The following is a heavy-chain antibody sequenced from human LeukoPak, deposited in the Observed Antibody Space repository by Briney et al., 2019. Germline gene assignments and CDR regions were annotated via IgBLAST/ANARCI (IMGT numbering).Heavy chain of an antibody. CDR2: ISDSGGTT. CDR1: GITLSNYG. Sequence: GGSLRLSCAVSGITLSNYGMSWVRQAPGKGLEWVAGISDSGGTTKYADSVKGRFTISRDNRKNTLYLQMNSLRAEDTAVYFCAKRGVVIRVILVGFHKEAYYFDSWGQRALVTVSS. CDR3: AKRGVVIRVILVGFHKEAYYFDS. V-gene: IGHV3-23*01. D-gene: IGHD3-22*01. J-gene: IGHJ4*02.